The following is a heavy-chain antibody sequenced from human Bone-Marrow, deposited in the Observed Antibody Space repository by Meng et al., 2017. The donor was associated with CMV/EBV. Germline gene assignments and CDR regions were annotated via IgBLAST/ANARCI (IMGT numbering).Heavy chain of an antibody. D-gene: IGHD3-3*01. CDR2: IRYDGSNK. CDR3: AKDFGVAPAGLDP. J-gene: IGHJ5*02. CDR1: GFTFSSYG. Sequence: GESLKISCAASGFTFSSYGMHWVRQAPGKGLEWVAFIRYDGSNKYYADSVKGRFTISRDNSKNTLYLQMNSLRAEDTAVYYCAKDFGVAPAGLDPWGQGTLVTVSS. V-gene: IGHV3-30*02.